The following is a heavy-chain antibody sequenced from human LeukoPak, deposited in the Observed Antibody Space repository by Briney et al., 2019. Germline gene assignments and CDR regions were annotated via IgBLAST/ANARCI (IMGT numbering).Heavy chain of an antibody. J-gene: IGHJ6*02. V-gene: IGHV1-8*01. CDR2: MNPNSGNT. CDR1: GYTFTSYD. CDR3: ARGQDSSGYYYVYYYYYGMDV. Sequence: ASVKVSCKASGYTFTSYDINWVRQATGQGLEWMGWMNPNSGNTGYAQKFQGRVTMTRNTSISTAYMELSSLRSEDTAVYYCARGQDSSGYYYVYYYYYGMDVWGQGTMVTVFS. D-gene: IGHD3-22*01.